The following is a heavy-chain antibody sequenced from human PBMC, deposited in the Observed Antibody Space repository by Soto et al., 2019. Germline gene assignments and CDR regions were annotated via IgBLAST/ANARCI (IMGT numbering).Heavy chain of an antibody. CDR2: IYYSGST. CDR3: AREGDIAAAGTSYNWFDP. J-gene: IGHJ5*02. Sequence: QLQLQESGPGLVKPSETLSLTCTVSGGSISSSSYYWGWIRQPPGKGLEWIGSIYYSGSTYYNPSLKSRVTISVDTSKNQFSLKLSSVTAADTAVYYCAREGDIAAAGTSYNWFDPWGQGTLVTVSS. D-gene: IGHD6-13*01. CDR1: GGSISSSSYY. V-gene: IGHV4-39*02.